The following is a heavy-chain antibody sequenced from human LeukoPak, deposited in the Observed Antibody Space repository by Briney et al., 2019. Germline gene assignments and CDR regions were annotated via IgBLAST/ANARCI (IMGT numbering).Heavy chain of an antibody. CDR1: GYSFPNYW. CDR3: ARTAEASSGYSY. Sequence: GESLKISCKGSGYSFPNYWIGWVRRMPGKGLDWMGIIYPGDSDTRYSPSFQGQVTISADKSINTAYVQWSSLKASDTAMYYCARTAEASSGYSYWGQGTLVTVSS. V-gene: IGHV5-51*01. J-gene: IGHJ4*02. CDR2: IYPGDSDT. D-gene: IGHD3-22*01.